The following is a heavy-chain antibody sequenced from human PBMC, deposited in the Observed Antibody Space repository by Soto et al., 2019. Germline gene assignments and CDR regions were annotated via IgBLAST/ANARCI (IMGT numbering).Heavy chain of an antibody. CDR2: INHSGST. D-gene: IGHD3-10*01. Sequence: SETLSLTCAVYGGSFSGYYWSWIRQPPGKGLEWIGEINHSGSTNYNPSLKSRVTISVDTSKNQFSLKLSSVTAADTAVYYCVRGRWGYYYGSGSAPGWFDPWGQGTLVTVSS. V-gene: IGHV4-34*01. CDR3: VRGRWGYYYGSGSAPGWFDP. J-gene: IGHJ5*02. CDR1: GGSFSGYY.